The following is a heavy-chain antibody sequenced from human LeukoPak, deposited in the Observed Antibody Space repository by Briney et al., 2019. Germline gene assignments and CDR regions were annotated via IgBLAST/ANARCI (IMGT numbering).Heavy chain of an antibody. D-gene: IGHD3-22*01. CDR2: IYTSGST. Sequence: PSETLSLTCTVSGGFISSGNYYWSWIRQPAGKGLEWIGRIYTSGSTNYNPSLKSRVTISVDTSKNQFSLKLSSVTAADTAVYYCARYDYYDSSGYLLYGAFDIWGQGTMVTVSS. V-gene: IGHV4-61*02. CDR1: GGFISSGNYY. J-gene: IGHJ3*02. CDR3: ARYDYYDSSGYLLYGAFDI.